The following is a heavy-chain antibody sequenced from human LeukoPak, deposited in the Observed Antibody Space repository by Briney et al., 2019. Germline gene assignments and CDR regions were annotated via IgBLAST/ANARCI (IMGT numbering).Heavy chain of an antibody. V-gene: IGHV4-61*02. Sequence: SETLSLTCTVSGGSISSNSYYWSWIRQPAGKGLEWIGRIYTSGSTNYNPSLKSRVTISVDTSKNQFSLKLSSVTAADTAVYYCRTYYYGSGSYRHFDNWGQGTLVTVSS. CDR2: IYTSGST. J-gene: IGHJ4*02. CDR3: RTYYYGSGSYRHFDN. CDR1: GGSISSNSYY. D-gene: IGHD3-10*01.